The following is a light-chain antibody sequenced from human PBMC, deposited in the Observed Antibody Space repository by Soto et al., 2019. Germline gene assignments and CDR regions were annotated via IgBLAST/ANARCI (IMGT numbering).Light chain of an antibody. CDR2: EVS. CDR3: GSYTSTDTPFV. Sequence: QSALAQPSSVSGSAGQSTTVSCTGTSTDVGGYNYVSWYQHHPGKGPKLIIYEVSNRPSGVSDRFSGSKSGNKASLIISNLXAEDESDYYCGSYTSTDTPFVFGTGTKVTVL. V-gene: IGLV2-14*01. J-gene: IGLJ1*01. CDR1: STDVGGYNY.